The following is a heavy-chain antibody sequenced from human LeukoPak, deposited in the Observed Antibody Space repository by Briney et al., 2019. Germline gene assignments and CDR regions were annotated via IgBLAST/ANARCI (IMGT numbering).Heavy chain of an antibody. CDR1: GFSFSNYW. J-gene: IGHJ4*02. CDR3: AKGPNYFDS. V-gene: IGHV3-74*01. Sequence: GGSLRLSCAASGFSFSNYWMHWVRQAPGKGLVWVTRMNSDGSATYYADSVQGRFTISRDNAENTLYLQMNGLRAEDTAMYFCAKGPNYFDSWGQGTLVTVSS. CDR2: MNSDGSAT.